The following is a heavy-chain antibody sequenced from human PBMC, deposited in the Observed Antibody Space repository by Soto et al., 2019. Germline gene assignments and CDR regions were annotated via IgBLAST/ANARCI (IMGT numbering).Heavy chain of an antibody. CDR2: IYYNGST. D-gene: IGHD6-13*01. J-gene: IGHJ4*02. V-gene: IGHV4-59*08. CDR1: GCSISSYC. Sequence: SETLSLTCAVSGCSISSYCWSWIRQPPGKGLEWIGYIYYNGSTNYNPSLNSRVTISVDTSKNQLTLKLSSVTAADTAEYDCARRFAGTRDYWGQGTLVTVSS. CDR3: ARRFAGTRDY.